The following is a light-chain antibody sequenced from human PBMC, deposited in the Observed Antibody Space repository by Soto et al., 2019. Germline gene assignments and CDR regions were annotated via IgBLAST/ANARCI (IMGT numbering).Light chain of an antibody. J-gene: IGKJ3*01. V-gene: IGKV3-20*01. Sequence: EVVLTQSPGTLSLSPGESATLSCRASQSVAANYLARYQQKRGQAPRLLIYGASSRATGIPDRFSGSGSGTDFTLTISRLEPEDFSVYYCHQYGTAPLTFGPGTKVYIK. CDR2: GAS. CDR1: QSVAANY. CDR3: HQYGTAPLT.